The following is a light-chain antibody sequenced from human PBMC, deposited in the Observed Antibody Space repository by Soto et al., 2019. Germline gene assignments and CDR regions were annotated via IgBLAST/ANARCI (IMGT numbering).Light chain of an antibody. CDR2: AAS. Sequence: EIELTESPGTLSLSPGERATLSCRVTHPLSSIFLAWYQQTPGQAPTLLIYAASSRPTGIPYRFSGSGSGTDFTLSISSLEPEDFAVYYCQQYGNSPHTFGQGTKVDI. CDR1: HPLSSIF. V-gene: IGKV3-20*01. J-gene: IGKJ1*01. CDR3: QQYGNSPHT.